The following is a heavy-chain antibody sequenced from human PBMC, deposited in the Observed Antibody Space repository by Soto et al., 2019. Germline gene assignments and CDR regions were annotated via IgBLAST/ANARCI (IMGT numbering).Heavy chain of an antibody. V-gene: IGHV1-69*13. Sequence: SVKVSCKASGGTFSSYAISWVRQAPGQGLEWMGGIIPIFGTANYAQKFHGRVTITADESTSTAYTELSSLRSEDTAVYYCASCSSTSCNKRNWFDPWGQGTLVTVSS. CDR2: IIPIFGTA. D-gene: IGHD2-2*02. J-gene: IGHJ5*02. CDR1: GGTFSSYA. CDR3: ASCSSTSCNKRNWFDP.